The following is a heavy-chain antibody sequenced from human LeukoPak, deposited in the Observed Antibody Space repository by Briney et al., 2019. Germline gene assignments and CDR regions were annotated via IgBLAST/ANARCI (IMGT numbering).Heavy chain of an antibody. V-gene: IGHV4-39*07. CDR3: GSLATPGLYFDY. Sequence: PSETLSLTCTVSGGSIRSSYYYWGWIRQPPGKGLEWIGRIYDSGSTYYNPSLKSRVTISVDTSKDQFSLRLRSVTAADTAVYFCGSLATPGLYFDYWGLGTLVTVSS. J-gene: IGHJ4*02. D-gene: IGHD6-6*01. CDR2: IYDSGST. CDR1: GGSIRSSYYY.